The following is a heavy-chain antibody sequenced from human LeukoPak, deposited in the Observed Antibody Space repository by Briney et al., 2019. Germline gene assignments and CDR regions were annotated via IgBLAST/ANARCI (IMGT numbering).Heavy chain of an antibody. CDR1: GFTFDDYA. V-gene: IGHV3-9*01. D-gene: IGHD4-11*01. CDR3: AKAKYSNYGPVDY. Sequence: GGSLRLFCAASGFTFDDYAKHWVRQAPGKGLEWVSGIIWNSGSIGYADSVKGRFTISRVNAKSSLYLQMNSLRAEDTALYYWAKAKYSNYGPVDYWGQGTLVTVSS. CDR2: IIWNSGSI. J-gene: IGHJ4*02.